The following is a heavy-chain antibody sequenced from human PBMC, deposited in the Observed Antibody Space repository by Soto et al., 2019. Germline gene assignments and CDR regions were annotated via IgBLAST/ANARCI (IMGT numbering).Heavy chain of an antibody. CDR1: GFTFSDYY. V-gene: IGHV3-11*06. D-gene: IGHD5-18*01. J-gene: IGHJ4*02. Sequence: PGGSLRLSCAASGFTFSDYYMSWIRQAPGKGLEWVSYISSSSSYTNYADSVKGRFTISRDNAKNSLYLQMNSLRAEDTAVYYCARDRAKDTAMVNVFDYWGQGTLVTVSS. CDR3: ARDRAKDTAMVNVFDY. CDR2: ISSSSSYT.